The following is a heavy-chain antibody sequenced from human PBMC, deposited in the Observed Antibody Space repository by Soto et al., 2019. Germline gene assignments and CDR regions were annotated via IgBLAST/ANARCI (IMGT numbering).Heavy chain of an antibody. Sequence: SVKVSCKASGFTFTSSAVQWVRQARGQRLEWIGWIVVGSGNTNYAQKFQERVTITRDMSTSTAYMELSSLRSEDTAVYYCAADRGYSYGYRYYYGMDVWGQGTTVTVSS. CDR3: AADRGYSYGYRYYYGMDV. D-gene: IGHD5-18*01. CDR1: GFTFTSSA. V-gene: IGHV1-58*01. CDR2: IVVGSGNT. J-gene: IGHJ6*02.